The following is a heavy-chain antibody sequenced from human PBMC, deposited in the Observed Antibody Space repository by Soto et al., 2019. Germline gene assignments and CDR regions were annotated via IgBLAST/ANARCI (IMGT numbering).Heavy chain of an antibody. D-gene: IGHD3-3*01. J-gene: IGHJ4*02. Sequence: SETLSLTCTVSGDSIRSYYWTWIRQPPGRGLEWIGHVYYGGSTNYNPPLQSRVTISLDTSKNQFSLRLTSMTAADAAVYYCAGEGALATFGVVWGQGTRVTVSS. CDR1: GDSIRSYY. V-gene: IGHV4-59*01. CDR2: VYYGGST. CDR3: AGEGALATFGVV.